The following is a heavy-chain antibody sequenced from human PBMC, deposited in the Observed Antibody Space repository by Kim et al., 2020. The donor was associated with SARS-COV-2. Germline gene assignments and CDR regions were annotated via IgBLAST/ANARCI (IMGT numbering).Heavy chain of an antibody. CDR2: INLSGST. CDR3: ARGLEIAAAGRPLDY. D-gene: IGHD6-13*01. V-gene: IGHV4-34*01. Sequence: SETLSLTCAVYGGSFSGYYWSWIRQPPGKGLEWIGEINLSGSTNYNPSLKSRVTISVDTSKNQFSLKLSSVTAADTAVYYCARGLEIAAAGRPLDYWGQGTLVTVSS. CDR1: GGSFSGYY. J-gene: IGHJ4*02.